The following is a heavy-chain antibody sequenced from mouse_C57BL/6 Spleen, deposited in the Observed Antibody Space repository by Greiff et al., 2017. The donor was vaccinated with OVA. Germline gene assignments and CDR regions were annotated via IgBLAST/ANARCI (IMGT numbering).Heavy chain of an antibody. D-gene: IGHD2-2*01. CDR2: IDPANGNT. Sequence: EVPLQQSVAELVRPGASVKLSCTASGFTIKNTYMHWVKQRPEQGLEWIGRIDPANGNTKYAPKFQGKATITADTSSNTAYLQLSSLTSEDTAIYYCARGDGYDYFDYWGQGTTLTVSS. V-gene: IGHV14-3*01. CDR1: GFTIKNTY. J-gene: IGHJ2*01. CDR3: ARGDGYDYFDY.